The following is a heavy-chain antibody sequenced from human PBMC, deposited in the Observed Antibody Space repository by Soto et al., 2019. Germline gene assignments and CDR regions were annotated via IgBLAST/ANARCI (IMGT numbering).Heavy chain of an antibody. V-gene: IGHV1-69*06. Sequence: QVQLVQSGAEVKKPGSSVKVSCKASGGTFSSYAISWVRQAPGQGLEWMGGIIPIFGTANYAQKFQGRVTIAADKSTGTASRALSSRSCEEPAVYSCARAHSHQKNYDFWRGSPSAVWVKGTTDTVSS. D-gene: IGHD3-3*01. CDR1: GGTFSSYA. CDR2: IIPIFGTA. CDR3: ARAHSHQKNYDFWRGSPSAV. J-gene: IGHJ6*04.